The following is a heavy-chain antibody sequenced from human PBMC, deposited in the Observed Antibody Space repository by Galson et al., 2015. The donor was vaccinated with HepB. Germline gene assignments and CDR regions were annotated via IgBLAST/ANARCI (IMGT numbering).Heavy chain of an antibody. Sequence: SLRLSCAVSGVTFNNYAMSWVRQAPGKGLEWVSVTSGSGVTTLYADSVKGRFTVFRDNSKSMLYLQMHSLSADDTAIYYCAKDFDPFGLVAGPDYWGQGTLVTVSS. CDR1: GVTFNNYA. CDR3: AKDFDPFGLVAGPDY. CDR2: TSGSGVTT. V-gene: IGHV3-23*01. D-gene: IGHD3-3*01. J-gene: IGHJ4*02.